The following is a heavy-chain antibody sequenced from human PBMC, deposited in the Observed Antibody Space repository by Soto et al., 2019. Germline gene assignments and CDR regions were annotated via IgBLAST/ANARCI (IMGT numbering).Heavy chain of an antibody. CDR2: IYYSGST. CDR3: ARDTLGTAALNYYYYYGMDV. Sequence: PSETLSLTCTVSGGSISCYYWSWIRQPPGKGLEWIGYIYYSGSTNYNPSLKSRVTISVDTPKNQFSLKLSSVTAADTAVYYCARDTLGTAALNYYYYYGMDVWGQGTTVTVSS. V-gene: IGHV4-59*01. CDR1: GGSISCYY. D-gene: IGHD2-2*01. J-gene: IGHJ6*02.